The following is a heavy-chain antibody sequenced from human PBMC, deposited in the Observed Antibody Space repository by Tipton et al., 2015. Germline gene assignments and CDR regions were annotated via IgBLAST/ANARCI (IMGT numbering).Heavy chain of an antibody. Sequence: LRLSCAVSAYSISSDYYWVWIRQPPGKGLEWIGTISHSGNTFYNPSLKSRVTISADTSKNQFSLKMSSVTASDTAVYYCARARGRHGGLFDSWGQGILVTVSS. D-gene: IGHD4-23*01. CDR2: ISHSGNT. CDR3: ARARGRHGGLFDS. V-gene: IGHV4-38-2*01. J-gene: IGHJ4*02. CDR1: AYSISSDYY.